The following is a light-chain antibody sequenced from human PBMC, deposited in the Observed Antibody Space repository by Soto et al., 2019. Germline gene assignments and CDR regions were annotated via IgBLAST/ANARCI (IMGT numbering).Light chain of an antibody. CDR2: DAS. J-gene: IGKJ1*01. CDR3: QQYNNGPGT. CDR1: QSVRSS. V-gene: IGKV3-15*01. Sequence: EVVMTQSPATLSVSPGERATLSCWASQSVRSSLAWYQQKPGQAPRLLIYDASARATDIPARFSGSGSGTEFTITISSLQSEDSAVYYCQQYNNGPGTFSQGTKVDIK.